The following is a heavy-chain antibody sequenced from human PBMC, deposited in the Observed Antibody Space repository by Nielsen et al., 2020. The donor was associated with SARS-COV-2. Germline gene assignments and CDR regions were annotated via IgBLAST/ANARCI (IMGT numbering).Heavy chain of an antibody. CDR2: IFYSGST. D-gene: IGHD3-16*02. CDR1: GGSISGYY. V-gene: IGHV4-59*08. Sequence: SETLSLTCTVSGGSISGYYWSWIRQPPGKGLEWIGYIFYSGSTNYNPSLKSRVTISVDTSKNQFSLKLSSVTAADTAVYYCARAMITFGGVIGKLDYWGQGTLVTVSS. CDR3: ARAMITFGGVIGKLDY. J-gene: IGHJ4*02.